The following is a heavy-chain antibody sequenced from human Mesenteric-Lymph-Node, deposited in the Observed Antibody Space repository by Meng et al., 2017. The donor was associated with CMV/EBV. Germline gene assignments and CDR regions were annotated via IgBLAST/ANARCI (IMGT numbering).Heavy chain of an antibody. D-gene: IGHD6-19*01. CDR1: GGSISSSY. V-gene: IGHV4-59*01. CDR2: IYYGGST. CDR3: ARRLRLAVAGPEGWFDP. Sequence: GGSISSSYWSWIRQPPGKGLEWIGYIYYGGSTNYNPSLKSRVTISVDTSKNQFSLKLSSVTAADTAVYYCARRLRLAVAGPEGWFDPWGQGTLVTVSS. J-gene: IGHJ5*02.